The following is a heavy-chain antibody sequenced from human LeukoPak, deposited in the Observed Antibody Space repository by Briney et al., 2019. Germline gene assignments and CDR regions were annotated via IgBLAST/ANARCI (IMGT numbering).Heavy chain of an antibody. J-gene: IGHJ4*02. CDR1: GFTVSSNY. CDR3: ASTNLYYYGSGTSCYY. Sequence: PGGSLRLSCAASGFTVSSNYMSWVRQAPGKGLEWVSVIYSGGSTYYADSVKGRFTISRDNSKNTLYLQMNSLRAEDTAVYYCASTNLYYYGSGTSCYYWGQGTLVTVSS. D-gene: IGHD3-10*01. CDR2: IYSGGST. V-gene: IGHV3-66*01.